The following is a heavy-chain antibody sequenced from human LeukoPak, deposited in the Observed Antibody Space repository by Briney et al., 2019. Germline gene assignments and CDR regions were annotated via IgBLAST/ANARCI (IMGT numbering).Heavy chain of an antibody. D-gene: IGHD6-6*01. CDR3: ARELAY. V-gene: IGHV3-48*01. Sequence: GGSLRLSCVASGFAFSSFTMNWVRQAPGKGLERLSYISGSSSTVYYADSVKGRFTISRDNAKNSLFLQMNSLRAEDTAVYYCARELAYWGQGTLVTVSS. CDR2: ISGSSSTV. J-gene: IGHJ4*02. CDR1: GFAFSSFT.